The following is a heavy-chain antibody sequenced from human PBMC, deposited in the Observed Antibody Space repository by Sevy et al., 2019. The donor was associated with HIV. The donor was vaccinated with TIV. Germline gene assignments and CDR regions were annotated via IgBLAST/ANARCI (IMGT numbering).Heavy chain of an antibody. Sequence: ASVKVSCKISGYRLSELSMHWVRQAPGKGLEWMGRFDPEDGEIIYAQKFHGRVTVTEDTSTDTAYMELSRLRSEDTVVYYCATGREYYDENSGYFDYWGPGTLVTVSS. CDR1: GYRLSELS. D-gene: IGHD3-22*01. CDR3: ATGREYYDENSGYFDY. CDR2: FDPEDGEI. J-gene: IGHJ4*02. V-gene: IGHV1-24*01.